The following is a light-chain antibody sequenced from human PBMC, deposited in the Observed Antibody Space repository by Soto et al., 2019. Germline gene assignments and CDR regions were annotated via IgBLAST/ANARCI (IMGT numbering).Light chain of an antibody. CDR1: SSDVGAYNY. J-gene: IGLJ1*01. CDR3: CSYAGNYTDV. V-gene: IGLV2-11*01. Sequence: QSALTQPRSVSGSPGQSVTISCTGTSSDVGAYNYVSWYQQHPGKAPKLTIYAVSERPSGVPDRFSGSKSGNTASLTISGLQAEDEADYYCCSYAGNYTDVFGTGTQLTVL. CDR2: AVS.